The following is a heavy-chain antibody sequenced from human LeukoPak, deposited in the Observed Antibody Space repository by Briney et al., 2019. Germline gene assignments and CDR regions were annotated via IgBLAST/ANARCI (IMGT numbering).Heavy chain of an antibody. D-gene: IGHD3-22*01. CDR3: ATSSGYCPPGAFDI. CDR1: GGSISSYY. Sequence: SETLSLTCTVSGGSISSYYWSWIRQPAGKGLEWIGRIYTSGSTNYNPSLKSRVTMSVDTSKNQFSLKLSSVTAADTAVYYCATSSGYCPPGAFDIWGQGTMVTVSS. J-gene: IGHJ3*02. CDR2: IYTSGST. V-gene: IGHV4-4*07.